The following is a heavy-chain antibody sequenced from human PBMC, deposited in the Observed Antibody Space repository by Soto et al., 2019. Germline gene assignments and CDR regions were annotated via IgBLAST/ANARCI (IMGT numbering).Heavy chain of an antibody. CDR2: IYYSGST. CDR3: ARGYDSSGYYRP. D-gene: IGHD3-22*01. Sequence: EPLSVIVSVAGGSISSYYWNWIGQPPGKGLEWIGYIYYSGSTNYNPSLKSRVTISVDTSKNQFSLKLSSVTAADTAVYYCARGYDSSGYYRPWGQGTLVTVSS. CDR1: GGSISSYY. V-gene: IGHV4-59*01. J-gene: IGHJ5*02.